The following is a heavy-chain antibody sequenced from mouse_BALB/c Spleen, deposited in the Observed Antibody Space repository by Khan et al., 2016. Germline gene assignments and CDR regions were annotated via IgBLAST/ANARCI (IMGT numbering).Heavy chain of an antibody. V-gene: IGHV6-6*02. Sequence: EVKLEESGGGLVQPGGSMKLSCVASGFTFSNYWMNWVRQSPEKGLEWVAEIRLKSNNYATHYAESVKGRFTISRADSKSSVYLQMNNLRAEDTGIYYCTTGFAYGGQGTLVTVSA. CDR2: IRLKSNNYAT. CDR1: GFTFSNYW. J-gene: IGHJ3*01. CDR3: TTGFAY.